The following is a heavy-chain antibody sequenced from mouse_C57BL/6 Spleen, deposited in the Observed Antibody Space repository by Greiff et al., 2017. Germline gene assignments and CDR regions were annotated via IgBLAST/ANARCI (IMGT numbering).Heavy chain of an antibody. D-gene: IGHD3-2*02. V-gene: IGHV1-69*01. CDR2: IDPSDSYT. J-gene: IGHJ4*01. CDR1: GYTFTSYW. Sequence: VQLKQPGAELVMPGASVKLSCKASGYTFTSYWMHWVKQRPGQGLEWIGEIDPSDSYTNYNQKFKGKSTLTVDKSSSTAYMPLSSLTSEDSAVYCCARGWDSSGYVRGAMDYWGQGTSVTVSS. CDR3: ARGWDSSGYVRGAMDY.